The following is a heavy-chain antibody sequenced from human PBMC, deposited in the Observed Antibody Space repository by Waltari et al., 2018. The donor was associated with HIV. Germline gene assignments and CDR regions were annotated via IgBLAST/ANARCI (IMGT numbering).Heavy chain of an antibody. Sequence: EVQLVESGGGLVKPGGSLRLSCAASGFTFSSYTMNWVRQAPGKGLEWVSSISGSSSYIYYADSVKGRFTISRDNAKNSLYLQMNSLRAEDTAVYYCARSIAAPAFDYWGQGTLVTVSS. CDR3: ARSIAAPAFDY. D-gene: IGHD6-13*01. CDR1: GFTFSSYT. V-gene: IGHV3-21*01. CDR2: ISGSSSYI. J-gene: IGHJ4*02.